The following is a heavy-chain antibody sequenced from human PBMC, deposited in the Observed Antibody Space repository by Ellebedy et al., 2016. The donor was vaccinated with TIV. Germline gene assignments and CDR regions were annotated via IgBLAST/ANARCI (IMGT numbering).Heavy chain of an antibody. J-gene: IGHJ3*02. D-gene: IGHD3-3*01. CDR3: ARSNISFLGETDAFDI. V-gene: IGHV4-59*11. Sequence: MPGGSLRLSCTVSGGSISRHYWTWIRQPPGKGLEWIGYVYHSGDTTYNPSLKSRLTMSIDTSKKQISLKLSSVTAGDTGVYFCARSNISFLGETDAFDIWGQGTRVTVSS. CDR2: VYHSGDT. CDR1: GGSISRHY.